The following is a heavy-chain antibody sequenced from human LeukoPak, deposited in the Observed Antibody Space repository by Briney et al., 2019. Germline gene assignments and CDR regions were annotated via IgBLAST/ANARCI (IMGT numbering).Heavy chain of an antibody. CDR2: MNPNSGNT. V-gene: IGHV1-8*01. CDR1: GYTFTSYD. D-gene: IGHD2-2*01. Sequence: ASVKVSCKASGYTFTSYDINWARQATGQGLEWMGWMNPNSGNTGYAQKFQGRVTITRNTSISTAYMELSSLRSEDTAVYYCARSGGMTIFNIVVVPAAIDYYMDVWGKGTTVTVSS. CDR3: ARSGGMTIFNIVVVPAAIDYYMDV. J-gene: IGHJ6*03.